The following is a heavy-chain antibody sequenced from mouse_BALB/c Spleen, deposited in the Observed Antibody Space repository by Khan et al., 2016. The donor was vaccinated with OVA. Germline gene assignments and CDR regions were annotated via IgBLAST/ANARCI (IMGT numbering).Heavy chain of an antibody. CDR3: ALYDYGRGGFAY. V-gene: IGHV2-3*01. CDR1: GFSLTSYG. CDR2: IWGDGNT. Sequence: PLVSSGPGLVAPSQSLSITCTVSGFSLTSYGVGWVRQPPGKGLEWLGVIWGDGNTNYHSALISRLSISKDNSKSQVFLKLNSLQTDYTATYFSALYDYGRGGFAYGGQGKLVTV. D-gene: IGHD2-4*01. J-gene: IGHJ3*01.